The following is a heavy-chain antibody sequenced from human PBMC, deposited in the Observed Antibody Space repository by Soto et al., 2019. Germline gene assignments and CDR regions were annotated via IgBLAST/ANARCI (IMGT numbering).Heavy chain of an antibody. CDR2: INAGNGNT. CDR1: GYTFTSYA. CDR3: VAGQYFFDY. V-gene: IGHV1-3*01. Sequence: ASVKVSCKASGYTFTSYAMHWVRQAPGQRLEWMGWINAGNGNTKYSQKFQDRFTISRDNSKKTLYLQMNSLRADDTAVYYCVAGQYFFDYCGQGTLVTVSS. D-gene: IGHD6-19*01. J-gene: IGHJ4*02.